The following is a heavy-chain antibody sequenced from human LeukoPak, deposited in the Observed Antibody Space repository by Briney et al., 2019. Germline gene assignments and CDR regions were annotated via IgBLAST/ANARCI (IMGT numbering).Heavy chain of an antibody. CDR1: GFTFTTYA. CDR2: INDGGGTT. J-gene: IGHJ4*02. Sequence: PGGSLRLSCAASGFTFTTYAMNWVRQAPGKGLEWVSTINDGGGTTYYADSVKGRFTISRDNSKNTLYLQMSNLRAEDTALYYCTNQPILAGTVDLWGQGTLVTVSS. CDR3: TNQPILAGTVDL. D-gene: IGHD3-9*01. V-gene: IGHV3-23*01.